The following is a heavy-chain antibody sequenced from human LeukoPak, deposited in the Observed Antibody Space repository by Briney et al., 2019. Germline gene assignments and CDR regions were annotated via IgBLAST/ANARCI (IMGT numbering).Heavy chain of an antibody. CDR3: ARGCGNDCYKGVGIPTYFDY. CDR1: GFTFSRSA. J-gene: IGHJ4*02. V-gene: IGHV3-30-3*01. D-gene: IGHD2-21*02. Sequence: GRSLRLSCAASGFTFSRSAMHWVRQAPGKGLEWVAVISNYGSDKFHADSVEGRFTISRDNSKNTLYLQMNSLRTEDTALYYCARGCGNDCYKGVGIPTYFDYWGQGTLVTVSS. CDR2: ISNYGSDK.